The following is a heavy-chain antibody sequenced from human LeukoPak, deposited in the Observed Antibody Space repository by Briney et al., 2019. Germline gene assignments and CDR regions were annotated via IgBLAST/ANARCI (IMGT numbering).Heavy chain of an antibody. CDR2: ISYDGSNK. D-gene: IGHD2-2*01. V-gene: IGHV3-30*18. CDR1: GFTFSSYG. CDR3: AKDPVVVPAADYYYYYGMDV. J-gene: IGHJ6*02. Sequence: GGSLRLSCAASGFTFSSYGMHWVRQAPGKGLEWVAVISYDGSNKYYADSVKGRSTISGDNSKNTLYLQMNSLRAEDTAVYYCAKDPVVVPAADYYYYYGMDVWGQGTTVTVSS.